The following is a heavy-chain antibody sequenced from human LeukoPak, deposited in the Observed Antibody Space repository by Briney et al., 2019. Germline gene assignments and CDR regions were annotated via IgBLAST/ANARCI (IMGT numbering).Heavy chain of an antibody. CDR1: GFTFDDYG. Sequence: GGSLRLSCAASGFTFDDYGMSWVRQAPGKGLEWVSGIEWDGGSTGYADSVKGRFTSSRDNAKNSLYLQMNSLRAEDTALYYCAREVTGERIFDYWGQGTLVTVSS. V-gene: IGHV3-20*04. J-gene: IGHJ4*02. CDR3: AREVTGERIFDY. D-gene: IGHD1-1*01. CDR2: IEWDGGST.